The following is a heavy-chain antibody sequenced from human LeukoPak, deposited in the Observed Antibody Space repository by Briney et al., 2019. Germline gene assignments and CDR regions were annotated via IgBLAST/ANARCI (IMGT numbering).Heavy chain of an antibody. Sequence: FGPTLVNPTQTLTLTCTFSGFSFSTGEMCVSWIRQPPGKALEWLARIDWDEDKYYSTSLKTRLTISKGTSKDQVVLTMTNMDPVDTATYYCALLRFFDWSLDYWGQGTLVTVSS. CDR2: IDWDEDK. CDR3: ALLRFFDWSLDY. D-gene: IGHD3-9*01. V-gene: IGHV2-70*11. CDR1: GFSFSTGEMC. J-gene: IGHJ4*02.